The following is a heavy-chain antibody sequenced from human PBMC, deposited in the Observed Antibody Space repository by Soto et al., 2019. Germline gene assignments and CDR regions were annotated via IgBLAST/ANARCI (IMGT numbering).Heavy chain of an antibody. CDR2: MNPNSGNT. Sequence: QVQLVQSGAEVKKPGASVKVSCKASGYTFTSYDINWVRQATGQGLEWMGWMNPNSGNTGYAQKFQGRVTMTRNTSISTAYMERSSLRSEDTAVYYCARRCSGGSCYGLGVAFDIWGQGTMVTVSS. CDR3: ARRCSGGSCYGLGVAFDI. CDR1: GYTFTSYD. V-gene: IGHV1-8*01. D-gene: IGHD2-15*01. J-gene: IGHJ3*02.